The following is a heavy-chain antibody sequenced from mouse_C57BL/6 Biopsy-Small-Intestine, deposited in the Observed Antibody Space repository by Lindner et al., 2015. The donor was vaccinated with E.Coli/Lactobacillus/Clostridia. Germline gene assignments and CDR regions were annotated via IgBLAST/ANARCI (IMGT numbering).Heavy chain of an antibody. V-gene: IGHV1-20*01. Sequence: VQLQESGPELVKPGASVKISCMASGYSLTGYFMNWVKQSHGRTLEWIGRLNPYNGDTFFSQKFKDKATFTIDKSSNTAHMELRSLTSEDSAVYYCSRNPYWGQGTTLTVSS. J-gene: IGHJ2*01. CDR2: LNPYNGDT. CDR1: GYSLTGYF. CDR3: SRNPY.